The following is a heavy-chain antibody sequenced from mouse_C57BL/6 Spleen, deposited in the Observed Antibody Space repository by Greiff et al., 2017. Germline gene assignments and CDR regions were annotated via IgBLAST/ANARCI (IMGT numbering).Heavy chain of an antibody. D-gene: IGHD1-1*01. CDR3: ARSENYYGSSYWDAMDY. CDR1: GYAFSSYW. V-gene: IGHV1-80*01. CDR2: IYPGDGDT. Sequence: QVQLQQSGAELVKPGASVKISCKASGYAFSSYWMNWVKQRPGKGLEWIGQIYPGDGDTNYNGKFKGKATLTADKSSSTAYMQLSSLTSEDSAVYFCARSENYYGSSYWDAMDYWGQGTSVTVSS. J-gene: IGHJ4*01.